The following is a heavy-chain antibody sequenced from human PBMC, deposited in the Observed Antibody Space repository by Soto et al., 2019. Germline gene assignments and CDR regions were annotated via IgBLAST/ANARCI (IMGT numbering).Heavy chain of an antibody. D-gene: IGHD3-10*01. V-gene: IGHV3-33*08. CDR1: GFTFSSYG. J-gene: IGHJ6*03. CDR3: AKGTVSVSVYYMDV. Sequence: QVQLVESGGGVVQPGRSLRLSCAASGFTFSSYGMHWARQAPGKGLEWVAVIWFDGSSEYYGDSVKGRFIISRDNSKNTLYLQMNNVRAEDTAVYYCAKGTVSVSVYYMDVWGKGTTVTVS. CDR2: IWFDGSSE.